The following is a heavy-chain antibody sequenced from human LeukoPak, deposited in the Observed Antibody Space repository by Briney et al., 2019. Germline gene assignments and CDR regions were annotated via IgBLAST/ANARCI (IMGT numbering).Heavy chain of an antibody. Sequence: GGSLRLSCAASGFTFSSYSMNWVRQAPGKGLEWVSSISSSSSYIYYADSVKGRFTISRDNAKNSLYLQMNSLGAEDTAVYYCSRSLGDYRDYVGNYWGQGTRVTVSS. J-gene: IGHJ4*02. CDR3: SRSLGDYRDYVGNY. D-gene: IGHD4-17*01. V-gene: IGHV3-21*01. CDR2: ISSSSSYI. CDR1: GFTFSSYS.